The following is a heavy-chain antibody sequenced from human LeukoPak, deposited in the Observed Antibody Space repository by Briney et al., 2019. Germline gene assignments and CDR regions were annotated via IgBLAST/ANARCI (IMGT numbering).Heavy chain of an antibody. V-gene: IGHV4-59*11. CDR3: ARDQTTVTKGFDI. J-gene: IGHJ3*02. Sequence: SETLSLTCTVSGGSISTHYWTWIRQPPGKGLEWIGYISYIGSTNYNPSLKSRVTISVDTSKNRFSLKLSSVTAADTTVYYCARDQTTVTKGFDIWGQGTVVTVSS. CDR1: GGSISTHY. CDR2: ISYIGST. D-gene: IGHD4-17*01.